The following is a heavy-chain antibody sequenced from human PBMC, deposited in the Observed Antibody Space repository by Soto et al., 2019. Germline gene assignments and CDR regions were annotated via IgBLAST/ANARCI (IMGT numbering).Heavy chain of an antibody. D-gene: IGHD1-26*01. CDR2: IKQDGTEK. V-gene: IGHV3-7*01. Sequence: EVQLVESGGGLVQPGGSLRLSCAASGFTISTYWMSWVRRTPGKGLEWVANIKQDGTEKYYVDSVRGRLTVSRDNAKSSLYLQMNSLRVEDTAVYYCTTSPHRDSERVFVWGQGTAVTVS. J-gene: IGHJ6*02. CDR1: GFTISTYW. CDR3: TTSPHRDSERVFV.